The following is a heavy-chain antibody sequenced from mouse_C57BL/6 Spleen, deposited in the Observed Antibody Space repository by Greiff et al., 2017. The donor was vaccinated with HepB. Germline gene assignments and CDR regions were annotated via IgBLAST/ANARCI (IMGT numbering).Heavy chain of an antibody. CDR3: ARHKESFDV. CDR2: ISNGGGST. Sequence: EVQLVESGGGLVQPGGSLKLSCAASGFTFSDYYMYWVRQTPEKRLEWVAYISNGGGSTYYPDTVKGRFTISRDNAKNTLYLQMSRLKSEDTAMYYCARHKESFDVWGTGTTVTVSS. V-gene: IGHV5-12*01. CDR1: GFTFSDYY. J-gene: IGHJ1*03.